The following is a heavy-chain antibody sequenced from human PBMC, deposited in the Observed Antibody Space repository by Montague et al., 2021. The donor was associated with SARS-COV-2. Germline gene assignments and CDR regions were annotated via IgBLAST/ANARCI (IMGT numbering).Heavy chain of an antibody. CDR1: GGSISSSSYY. D-gene: IGHD1-26*01. J-gene: IGHJ4*02. CDR2: IYYSGST. V-gene: IGHV4-39*07. CDR3: ARDLWVWLSVEGSSDS. Sequence: SETLSLTCTVSGGSISSSSYYWGWIRQSPGKGLEWIGCIYYSGSTYYNPSLKSRVTISVDTSKNQFSLKLSSVTAADTAVYYCARDLWVWLSVEGSSDSWGQGTLVTVSS.